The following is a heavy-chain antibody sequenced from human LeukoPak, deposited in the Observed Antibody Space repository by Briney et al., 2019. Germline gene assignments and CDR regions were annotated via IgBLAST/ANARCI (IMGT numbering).Heavy chain of an antibody. CDR1: GGSISSYY. J-gene: IGHJ1*01. Sequence: SETLSLTCTVPGGSISSYYWSWIRQPPGKGLEWIGYIYYSGSTNYNPSLKSRVTISVDTSKNQFSLKLSSVTAADTAVYYCARGGYSSRLGKHWGQGTLVTVSS. V-gene: IGHV4-59*01. CDR2: IYYSGST. D-gene: IGHD6-13*01. CDR3: ARGGYSSRLGKH.